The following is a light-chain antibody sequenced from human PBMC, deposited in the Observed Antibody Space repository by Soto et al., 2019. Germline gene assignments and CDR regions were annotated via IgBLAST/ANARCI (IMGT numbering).Light chain of an antibody. CDR2: GAS. CDR1: QSVSSSY. Sequence: IALTQSASILALSAGDRATLSCRASQSVSSSYLAWYQQNTGQAPRPLIYGASSRATGIPDRFSGSGYGTDFNLTISRLETEDFAVYYCQQYGSSPRTFGQGTKVDIK. V-gene: IGKV3-20*01. J-gene: IGKJ1*01. CDR3: QQYGSSPRT.